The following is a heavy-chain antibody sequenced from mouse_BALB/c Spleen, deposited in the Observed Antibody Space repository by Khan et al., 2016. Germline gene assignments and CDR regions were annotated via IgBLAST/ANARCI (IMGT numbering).Heavy chain of an antibody. CDR3: ARDNSLDY. V-gene: IGHV3-6*02. Sequence: EVQLQESGPGLVKPSQSLSLTCSVTGYSITSGYYWNWIRQFPGNKLEWMGYISYDGSNNYNPSLKNRISITRDTSKNQFFLKLNSVTTEDTATXYCARDNSLDYWGQGTTLTVSS. J-gene: IGHJ2*01. CDR1: GYSITSGYY. CDR2: ISYDGSN.